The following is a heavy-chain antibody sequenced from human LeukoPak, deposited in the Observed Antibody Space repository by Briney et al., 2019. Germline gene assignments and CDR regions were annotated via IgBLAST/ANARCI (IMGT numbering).Heavy chain of an antibody. CDR1: GGSIRSYY. J-gene: IGHJ4*02. Sequence: SETLSLTCTISGGSIRSYYWSWIRHPPGKGLEWIGYIYYDGSTNYNPSLKSRVTMSVDTSKNQFSLELSSVTAADTAVYYCAREGTYPFHYWGPGTLVTVSS. V-gene: IGHV4-59*01. CDR2: IYYDGST. CDR3: AREGTYPFHY.